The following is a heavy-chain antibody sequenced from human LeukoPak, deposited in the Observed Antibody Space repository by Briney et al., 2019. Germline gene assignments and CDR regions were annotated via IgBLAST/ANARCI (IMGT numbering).Heavy chain of an antibody. D-gene: IGHD3-16*01. CDR2: ISTSGDVT. V-gene: IGHV3-11*01. J-gene: IGHJ4*02. CDR1: GFIFNEYF. CDR3: ARDPRGELVWGHRFDY. Sequence: KSGGSLRLSCAASGFIFNEYFMGWVRQAPGKGPEWISYISTSGDVTYYSDSVRGRFTISRDNARNSLFLQLNRLEAEDTAVYYCARDPRGELVWGHRFDYWGQGRLVTVSS.